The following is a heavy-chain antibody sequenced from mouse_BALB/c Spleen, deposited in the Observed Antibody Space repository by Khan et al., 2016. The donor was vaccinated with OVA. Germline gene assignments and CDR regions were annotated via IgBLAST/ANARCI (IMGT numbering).Heavy chain of an antibody. D-gene: IGHD2-14*01. V-gene: IGHV3-8*02. Sequence: EVELVESGPSLVKPSQTLSLTCSVTGDSITTGYWNWIRKFPGNKLEYMGYIIYTGYTYYNPSLKRRISITRHTSNNQYSLQLNSVTDEDTATYYCARSTYRYAFVYWGQGTLVTVSA. CDR1: GDSITTGY. CDR2: IIYTGYT. J-gene: IGHJ3*01. CDR3: ARSTYRYAFVY.